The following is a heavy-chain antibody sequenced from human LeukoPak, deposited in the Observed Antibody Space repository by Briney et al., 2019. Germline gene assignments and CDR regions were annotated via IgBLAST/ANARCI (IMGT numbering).Heavy chain of an antibody. D-gene: IGHD3-10*01. V-gene: IGHV1-2*02. CDR1: GYTFTSYY. CDR2: INPNSGGT. Sequence: ASVKVSCKASGYTFTSYYMHWVRQAPGQGLEWMGWINPNSGGTNYAQKFQGRVTMTRDTSISTAYMELSRLRSDDTAVYYCAREFNRFAAWLDPWGQGTLVTVSS. CDR3: AREFNRFAAWLDP. J-gene: IGHJ5*02.